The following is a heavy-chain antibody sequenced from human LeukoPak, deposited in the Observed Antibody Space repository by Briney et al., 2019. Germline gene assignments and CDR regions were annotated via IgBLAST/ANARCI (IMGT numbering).Heavy chain of an antibody. CDR1: GGSISSYY. CDR2: SYYSGST. J-gene: IGHJ4*02. D-gene: IGHD4-17*01. V-gene: IGHV4-59*01. CDR3: ARFMTTVSYGLDY. Sequence: SETLSLTCAVSGGSISSYYWSWIRQPPGKGLEWIGYSYYSGSTNYNPSLKSRVTVSVDTSKNQFSLKLSSVTAADTAVYYCARFMTTVSYGLDYWGQGTLVTVSS.